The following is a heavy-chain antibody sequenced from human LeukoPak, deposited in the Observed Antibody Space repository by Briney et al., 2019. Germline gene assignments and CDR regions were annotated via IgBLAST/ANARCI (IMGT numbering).Heavy chain of an antibody. J-gene: IGHJ4*02. CDR2: ISSNGGST. CDR1: GFTFSSYG. CDR3: HFYDPGSYPESAY. D-gene: IGHD3-10*01. Sequence: PGGSLCPACSASGFTFSSYGMHWVRQAPGKGLEYVSVISSNGGSTYYADSVKGRFTISRDNSKNTLYLQMSSLRAEDTAVYYCHFYDPGSYPESAYCRKGTLVTVSS. V-gene: IGHV3-64D*06.